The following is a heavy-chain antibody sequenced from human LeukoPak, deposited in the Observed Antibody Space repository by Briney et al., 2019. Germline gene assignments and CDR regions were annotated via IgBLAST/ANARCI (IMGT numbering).Heavy chain of an antibody. V-gene: IGHV3-53*01. CDR1: GFTVSSNY. CDR3: ASGSGSYRTPYYYMDV. D-gene: IGHD3-10*01. J-gene: IGHJ6*03. Sequence: GGSLRLSCAASGFTVSSNYMSWVRQAPGKGLEWVSVIYSGGDTYYADSVKGRFTISRENAKNTLYLQMNSLRAEDTAVYYCASGSGSYRTPYYYMDVWGTGTTVTVSS. CDR2: IYSGGDT.